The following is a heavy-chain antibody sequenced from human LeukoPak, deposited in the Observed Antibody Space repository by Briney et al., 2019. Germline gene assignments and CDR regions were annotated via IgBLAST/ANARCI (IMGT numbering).Heavy chain of an antibody. V-gene: IGHV3-23*01. J-gene: IGHJ4*02. CDR1: GVTLSSYA. Sequence: PGGSLRLSCAASGVTLSSYAMSWARQAPGKGLEWVSGISSSGSGGNTYYADSVKGRFTISRDNSKNTLYLQMNSLRAEDTAVYYCARDHYYDSSGYLDYWGQGTLVTVSS. CDR3: ARDHYYDSSGYLDY. D-gene: IGHD3-22*01. CDR2: ISSSGSGGNT.